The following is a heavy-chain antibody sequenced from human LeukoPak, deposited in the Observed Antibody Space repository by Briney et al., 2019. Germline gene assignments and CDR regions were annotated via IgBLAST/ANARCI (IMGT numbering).Heavy chain of an antibody. CDR2: IYYSGST. J-gene: IGHJ3*02. CDR3: ARGKLGNAFDI. Sequence: SETLSLTCTVSGGSISSGDYYWSWIRQPPGKGLEWIGYIYYSGSTYYNPSLKSRVTISVDTSKNQFSLKLSSVTAADTAVYYCARGKLGNAFDIWGQGTMVTVSS. V-gene: IGHV4-30-4*01. CDR1: GGSISSGDYY. D-gene: IGHD1-26*01.